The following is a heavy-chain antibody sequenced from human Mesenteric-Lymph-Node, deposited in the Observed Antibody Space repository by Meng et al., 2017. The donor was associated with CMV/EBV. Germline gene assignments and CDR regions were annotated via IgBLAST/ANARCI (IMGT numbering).Heavy chain of an antibody. CDR2: IYYSGSI. CDR3: ARVPQLGYYYYGMDV. D-gene: IGHD7-27*01. J-gene: IGHJ6*02. CDR1: GGSISGYY. Sequence: SETLSLTCTVSGGSISGYYWSWLRQPPGKRLDWIAYIYYSGSINDNPSLKSRVTISVDTSKNQFSLILSSVTAADTAVYYCARVPQLGYYYYGMDVWGQGTTVTVSS. V-gene: IGHV4-59*01.